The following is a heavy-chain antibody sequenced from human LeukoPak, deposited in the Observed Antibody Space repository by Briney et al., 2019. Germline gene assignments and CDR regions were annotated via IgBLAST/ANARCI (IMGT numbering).Heavy chain of an antibody. J-gene: IGHJ4*02. D-gene: IGHD3-22*01. Sequence: ASVKVSCKASGYTFTGYYMHWVRQAPGQGLEWMGWINPNSGGTNYAQKFQGRVTMTRDTSISTAYMELSRLRSDDTAVYYCARVPLNYYYSSGYFDYWGQGILVTVSS. V-gene: IGHV1-2*02. CDR1: GYTFTGYY. CDR3: ARVPLNYYYSSGYFDY. CDR2: INPNSGGT.